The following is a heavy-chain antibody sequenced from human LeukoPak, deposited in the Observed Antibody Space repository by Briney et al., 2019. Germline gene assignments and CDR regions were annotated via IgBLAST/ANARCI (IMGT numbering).Heavy chain of an antibody. V-gene: IGHV3-53*01. J-gene: IGHJ5*02. D-gene: IGHD6-19*01. Sequence: PGGSLRLSCAASGFTVSSNYMSWVRQAPGKGLEGVSVIYSGGRTYYADSVTGRFTISRDNSKNTLYLQMTSLRAEDTAVYYCARDSDSSGWLNWFDPWGQGTLVTVSS. CDR2: IYSGGRT. CDR3: ARDSDSSGWLNWFDP. CDR1: GFTVSSNY.